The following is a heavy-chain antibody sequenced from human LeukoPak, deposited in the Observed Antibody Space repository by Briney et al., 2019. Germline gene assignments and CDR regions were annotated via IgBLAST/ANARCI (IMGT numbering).Heavy chain of an antibody. D-gene: IGHD4-17*01. J-gene: IGHJ4*02. Sequence: GGSLLLSCAASGCTFISYSMNWVRQAPGRGLEGVSCISSSSSYKYYSGSFKDRFTISSDNTKNSLQLQMNSLGAEATAVYYCADGRSGYDYGDYYFDYWGQRTVVTVSS. CDR1: GCTFISYS. CDR2: ISSSSSYK. CDR3: ADGRSGYDYGDYYFDY. V-gene: IGHV3-21*01.